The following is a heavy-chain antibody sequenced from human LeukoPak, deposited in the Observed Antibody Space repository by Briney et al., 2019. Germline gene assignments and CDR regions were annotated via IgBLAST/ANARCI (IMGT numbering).Heavy chain of an antibody. D-gene: IGHD3-3*01. J-gene: IGHJ4*02. CDR3: ARAILSGYPDS. CDR1: GYSISSTYY. CDR2: VFHSGNT. Sequence: SETLSLTCTVSGYSISSTYYWGWIRQPPGKGLEWVGSVFHSGNTYYNPSLKSRLTISADTSKNQFSLKLSSVTAADTAVYYCARAILSGYPDSWGQGTLVIVFS. V-gene: IGHV4-38-2*02.